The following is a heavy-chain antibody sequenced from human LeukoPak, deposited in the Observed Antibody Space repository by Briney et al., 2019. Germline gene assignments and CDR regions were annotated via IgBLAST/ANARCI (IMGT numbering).Heavy chain of an antibody. Sequence: SETLSLTCTVSGGSISSGGYYWSWIRQHPGKGLEWIGYIYYSGSTYYNPSLKSRVTISVDTSKNQFSLTMSSVTAADTAAYYCARVSVVRGVYYYYGMDVWGQGTAVTVS. D-gene: IGHD3-10*01. J-gene: IGHJ6*02. CDR1: GGSISSGGYY. V-gene: IGHV4-31*03. CDR2: IYYSGST. CDR3: ARVSVVRGVYYYYGMDV.